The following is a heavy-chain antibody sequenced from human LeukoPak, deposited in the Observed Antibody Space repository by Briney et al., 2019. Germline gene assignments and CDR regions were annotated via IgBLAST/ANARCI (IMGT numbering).Heavy chain of an antibody. V-gene: IGHV3-21*01. CDR3: AAYDSSGYVDY. D-gene: IGHD3-22*01. Sequence: GGSLRLSCAASGFTFSDYSMNRVRQAPGKGLEWVSFISGRGSYIYYVESVKGRSTISRDNAKNSVYLEMHRLRAEHTAVYYCAAYDSSGYVDYWGQGTLVTVSS. CDR1: GFTFSDYS. J-gene: IGHJ4*02. CDR2: ISGRGSYI.